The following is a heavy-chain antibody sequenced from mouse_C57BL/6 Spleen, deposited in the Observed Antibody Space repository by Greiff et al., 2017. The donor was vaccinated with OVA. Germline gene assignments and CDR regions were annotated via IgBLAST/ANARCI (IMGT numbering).Heavy chain of an antibody. J-gene: IGHJ2*01. Sequence: VQLQQSGAELVRPGASVTLSCKASGYTFTDYEMHWVKQTPVHGLEWIGAIDPETGGTAYNQKFKGKAILTADKSSSTAYMELRSLTSEDSAVYYCTVLLGGTLDYWGQGTTLTVSS. D-gene: IGHD1-1*01. CDR2: IDPETGGT. V-gene: IGHV1-15*01. CDR1: GYTFTDYE. CDR3: TVLLGGTLDY.